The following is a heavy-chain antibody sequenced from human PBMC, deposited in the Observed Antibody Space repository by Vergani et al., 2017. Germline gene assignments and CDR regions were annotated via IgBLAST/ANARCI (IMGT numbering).Heavy chain of an antibody. J-gene: IGHJ4*02. CDR3: ARRDGQGRLFDY. Sequence: EVHLVQSGAEVKKPGESLKISCGGSGYIFSNYWIAWVRQMPGKGLEWMGIIYPGDSKTKYNPSFQGQVTVSADKSISTAYLQWNTLQAPDTAMYYCARRDGQGRLFDYWGQGTLVTVSS. CDR2: IYPGDSKT. V-gene: IGHV5-51*03. D-gene: IGHD5-24*01. CDR1: GYIFSNYW.